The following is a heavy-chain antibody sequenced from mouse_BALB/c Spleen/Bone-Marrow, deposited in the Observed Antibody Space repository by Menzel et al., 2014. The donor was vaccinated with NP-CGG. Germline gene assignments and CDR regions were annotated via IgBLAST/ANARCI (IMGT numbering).Heavy chain of an antibody. CDR3: ARSWNYYAMDY. Sequence: EVQLVESGPELVKPGASVKISCKTSGYTFTEDTMHWVEQSHGKSLEWIGGINPNNGGTTYNQKFKGKATLTVDKSSSTAYMELRSLTSEDSAVYYCARSWNYYAMDYWGQGTSVTVSS. J-gene: IGHJ4*01. V-gene: IGHV1-18*01. CDR2: INPNNGGT. CDR1: GYTFTEDT.